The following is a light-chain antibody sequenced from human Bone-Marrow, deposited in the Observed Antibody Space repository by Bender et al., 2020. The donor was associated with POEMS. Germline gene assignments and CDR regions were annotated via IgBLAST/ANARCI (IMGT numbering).Light chain of an antibody. V-gene: IGLV3-21*02. J-gene: IGLJ3*02. CDR1: NIGNKN. CDR3: QVWDGLSNHPGVV. Sequence: SYVLTQPPSVSVAPGQTARITCGGDNIGNKNVHWYQQKPGQAPVVVVYDDSDRPSGIPERFSGSNSGNTATLTISRVEAGDEADYYCQVWDGLSNHPGVVFGGGTKLTVL. CDR2: DDS.